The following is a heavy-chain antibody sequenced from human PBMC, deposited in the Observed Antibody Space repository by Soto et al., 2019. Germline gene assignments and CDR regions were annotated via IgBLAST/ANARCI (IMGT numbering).Heavy chain of an antibody. D-gene: IGHD6-13*01. Sequence: PPETPSLTWPVSWGAPRRGWYYSRWLPQPPGKGLEWIGFIYYNGNTNHNPSLKSRVTISIDTSKNQFSLKLRSVTAADTAVYYCARGAAGTFDWFDPWGQGTLVTVSS. CDR2: IYYNGNT. CDR3: ARGAAGTFDWFDP. J-gene: IGHJ5*02. CDR1: WGAPRRGWYY. V-gene: IGHV4-61*01.